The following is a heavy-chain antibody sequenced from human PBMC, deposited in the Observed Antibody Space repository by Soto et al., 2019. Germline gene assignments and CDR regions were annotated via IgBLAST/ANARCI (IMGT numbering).Heavy chain of an antibody. D-gene: IGHD5-12*01. V-gene: IGHV3-30*18. J-gene: IGHJ4*02. CDR3: AKDRDSGYDNSWGYFDY. CDR2: LSYGGRND. Sequence: GGSLRLSCAASGFTFSSYGMHWVRQAPGKGLEWVARLSYGGRNDIYADSVKGRLTISRDNSKNTLYLQMNSLRAEDTAVYYCAKDRDSGYDNSWGYFDYWGQGTLVTVSS. CDR1: GFTFSSYG.